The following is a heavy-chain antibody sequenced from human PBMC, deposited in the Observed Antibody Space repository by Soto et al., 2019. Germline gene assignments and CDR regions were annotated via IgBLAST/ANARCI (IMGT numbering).Heavy chain of an antibody. CDR3: ARVGCSRTSCYQRPQPDAFDI. CDR2: ISAYNGNT. Sequence: ASVKVSCKASGYTFTSYGISWVRQDPGQGLEWMGWISAYNGNTNYAQKLQGRVTMTTDTSTSTAYMELRSLRSDDTAVYYCARVGCSRTSCYQRPQPDAFDIWGHGTMVTVSS. J-gene: IGHJ3*02. D-gene: IGHD2-2*01. CDR1: GYTFTSYG. V-gene: IGHV1-18*01.